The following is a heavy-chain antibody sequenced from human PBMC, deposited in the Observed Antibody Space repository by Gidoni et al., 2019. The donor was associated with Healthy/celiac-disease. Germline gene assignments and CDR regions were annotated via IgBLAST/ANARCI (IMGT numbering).Heavy chain of an antibody. V-gene: IGHV3-9*01. CDR1: GFPFDDSA. Sequence: EVQLVESGGGLVQPGGSLRLSCAASGFPFDDSAMHWVRQAPGKGLEWFSGISWNSGSIGYADSVKGRFTISRDNAKNSLYLQMNSLRAEDTALYYCAKAYHRSSSWFDAFDIWGQGTMVTVSS. J-gene: IGHJ3*02. D-gene: IGHD6-13*01. CDR3: AKAYHRSSSWFDAFDI. CDR2: ISWNSGSI.